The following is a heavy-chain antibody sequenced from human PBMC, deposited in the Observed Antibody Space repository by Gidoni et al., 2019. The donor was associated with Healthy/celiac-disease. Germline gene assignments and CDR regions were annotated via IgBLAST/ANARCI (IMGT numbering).Heavy chain of an antibody. CDR3: AKREGGYYYYFDY. CDR2: ISGSGGST. Sequence: EVQLLESGGGLVQPGGSLSLSCAASGFTFSSYAMSWVRQAPGKGLEWVSAISGSGGSTYYADSVKGRFTISRDNSKNTLYLQMNSLRAEDTAVYYCAKREGGYYYYFDYWGQGTLVTVSS. V-gene: IGHV3-23*01. CDR1: GFTFSSYA. J-gene: IGHJ4*02. D-gene: IGHD3-22*01.